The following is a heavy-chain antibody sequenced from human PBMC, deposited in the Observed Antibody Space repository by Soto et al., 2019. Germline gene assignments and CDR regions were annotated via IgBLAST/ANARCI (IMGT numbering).Heavy chain of an antibody. CDR2: ISGADSST. Sequence: GSLRLSCAASGFTFSSYAMSWVRQAPGRGLEWVSTISGADSSTYYADSVKGRFTISRDNSKNTLYLQTNSLRAEDTAVYYCAKDHFVFGLSGTMDVWGQGTTVTVSS. V-gene: IGHV3-23*01. CDR1: GFTFSSYA. D-gene: IGHD3-3*02. CDR3: AKDHFVFGLSGTMDV. J-gene: IGHJ6*02.